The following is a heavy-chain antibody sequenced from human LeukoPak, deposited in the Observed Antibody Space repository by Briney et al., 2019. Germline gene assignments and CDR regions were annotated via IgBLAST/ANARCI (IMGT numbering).Heavy chain of an antibody. V-gene: IGHV3-66*02. D-gene: IGHD3-3*01. Sequence: GGSLRLSCAASGSTVSSNYMSWVRQAPGKWLEWVSVIYSGGSTYYADSVKGRFTISRDNSKNTLYLQMNSLRAEDTAVYYCARVGSDDFWTTDYWGQGTLVTVSS. CDR1: GSTVSSNY. CDR2: IYSGGST. J-gene: IGHJ4*02. CDR3: ARVGSDDFWTTDY.